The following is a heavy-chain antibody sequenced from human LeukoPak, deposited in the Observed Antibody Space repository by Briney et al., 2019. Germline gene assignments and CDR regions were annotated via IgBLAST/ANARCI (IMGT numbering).Heavy chain of an antibody. CDR2: INPNSGGT. V-gene: IGHV1-2*02. Sequence: ASVKVSCKASGYTFTGYYMHWVRQAPGQGLEWMGWINPNSGGTNYAQKFQGRVTMTRDTSISTAYMELSRVRSDDTAVYYCARDEYSGRSDFDYWGQGTLVTVSS. J-gene: IGHJ4*02. CDR3: ARDEYSGRSDFDY. CDR1: GYTFTGYY. D-gene: IGHD1-26*01.